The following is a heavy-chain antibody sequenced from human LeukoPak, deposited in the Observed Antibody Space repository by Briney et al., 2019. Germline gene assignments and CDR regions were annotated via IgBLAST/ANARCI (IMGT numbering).Heavy chain of an antibody. D-gene: IGHD5-18*01. Sequence: PSETLSLTCTVAGGSISSYDWSWIRQAPGKGLEWIGYIYYSGSTNYNPSLKSRVTISVDTSKNQFSLKLSSVTAADTAVYYCARGDTAMATPYFDYWGQGTLVTVSS. CDR2: IYYSGST. V-gene: IGHV4-59*01. CDR3: ARGDTAMATPYFDY. J-gene: IGHJ4*02. CDR1: GGSISSYD.